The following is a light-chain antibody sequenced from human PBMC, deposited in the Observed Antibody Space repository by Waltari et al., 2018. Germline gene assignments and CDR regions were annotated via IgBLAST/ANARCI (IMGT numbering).Light chain of an antibody. CDR2: SAS. CDR1: QSIGNY. CDR3: QETYSSPPST. V-gene: IGKV1-39*01. J-gene: IGKJ1*01. Sequence: DIQVTQSPSSLSAAVRDRVSITCRASQSIGNYLNWYQQKPGKAPKLLIYSASSLQSGVPSRFSGSGSGTDFTLTITSLQPEDFAIYYCQETYSSPPSTFGQGTKVESK.